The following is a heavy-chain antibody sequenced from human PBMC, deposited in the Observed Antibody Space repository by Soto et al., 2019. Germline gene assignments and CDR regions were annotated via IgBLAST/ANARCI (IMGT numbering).Heavy chain of an antibody. D-gene: IGHD2-2*01. J-gene: IGHJ6*02. CDR1: GGTFGSYA. Sequence: QVQLVQSGAEVTKPGSSVKFSCKASGGTFGSYAISWVRQSPGQGLEWMGGIIPIPGTANYAQKFQGRVTIAADESTSTAYMELSSLRSEDTAVYYCARSQGSSTSLEIYYYYYYGMDVWGQGTTVTVSS. CDR3: ARSQGSSTSLEIYYYYYYGMDV. V-gene: IGHV1-69*01. CDR2: IIPIPGTA.